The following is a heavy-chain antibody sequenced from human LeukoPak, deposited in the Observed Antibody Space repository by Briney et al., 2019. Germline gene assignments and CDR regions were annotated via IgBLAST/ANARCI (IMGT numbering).Heavy chain of an antibody. CDR2: SSGYNGDT. CDR3: VRQIAVAGRTTSEYWYYIDV. D-gene: IGHD6-19*01. J-gene: IGHJ6*03. V-gene: IGHV1-18*01. CDR1: GYSLSTFG. Sequence: ASVRVSCKASGYSLSTFGINWVRQAPGKGLEWMGWSSGYNGDTNYAQKVQGRVTMTTDTSTSTAYMELRSLRASDTANYFCVRQIAVAGRTTSEYWYYIDVWGKGTAVTVSS.